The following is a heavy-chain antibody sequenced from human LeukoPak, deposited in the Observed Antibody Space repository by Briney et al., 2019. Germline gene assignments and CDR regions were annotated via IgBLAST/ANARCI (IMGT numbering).Heavy chain of an antibody. J-gene: IGHJ6*02. CDR1: SSSSYY. CDR3: ATSTIAFYDSSGHYPANYYYYYGMDV. D-gene: IGHD3-22*01. CDR2: IYPGDSDT. Sequence: SSSSYYWGWIRQPPGKGLEWMGIIYPGDSDTRYSPSFQGQVTISADKSISTAYLQWSSLKASDTAMYYCATSTIAFYDSSGHYPANYYYYYGMDVWGQGTTVTVSS. V-gene: IGHV5-51*01.